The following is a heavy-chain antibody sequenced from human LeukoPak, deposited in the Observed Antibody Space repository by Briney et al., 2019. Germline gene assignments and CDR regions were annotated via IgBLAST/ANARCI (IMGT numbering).Heavy chain of an antibody. Sequence: GGSLRLSCAASGFTFSSYSMNWVRQAPGKGLEWVSYISSSSSTIYYADSVEGRFTISRDNAKNSLYLQMNSLRAEDTAVYYCARSIAARPVSFDIWGQGTMVTVSS. CDR2: ISSSSSTI. J-gene: IGHJ3*02. D-gene: IGHD6-6*01. V-gene: IGHV3-48*01. CDR3: ARSIAARPVSFDI. CDR1: GFTFSSYS.